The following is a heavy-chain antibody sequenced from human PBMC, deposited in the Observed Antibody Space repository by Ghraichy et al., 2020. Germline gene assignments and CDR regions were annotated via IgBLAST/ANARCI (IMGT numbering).Heavy chain of an antibody. CDR1: CC. J-gene: IGHJ4*02. V-gene: IGHV4-59*08. CDR2: LHHSGST. D-gene: IGHD1-20*01. Sequence: CCWGWIRRRRGKGLEWVGDLHHSGSTNYNPSLKSRVTISIDTTKNQFSLKLRSVTAADTAVYYCARPGITGTTSPFDYWGQGTLVTVSS. CDR3: ARPGITGTTSPFDY.